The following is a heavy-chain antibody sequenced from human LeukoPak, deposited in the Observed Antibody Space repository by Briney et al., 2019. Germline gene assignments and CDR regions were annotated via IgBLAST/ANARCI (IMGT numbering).Heavy chain of an antibody. Sequence: SGGSLRLSCAASGFTFSDYYMSWIRQAPGKGLEWVSYISSSSSTIYYADSVKGRFTISRDNAKNSLYLQMNSLRAEDTAVYYCARKLLNHDAFDIWGQGTMVTVSS. D-gene: IGHD1-26*01. CDR2: ISSSSSTI. J-gene: IGHJ3*02. V-gene: IGHV3-11*01. CDR3: ARKLLNHDAFDI. CDR1: GFTFSDYY.